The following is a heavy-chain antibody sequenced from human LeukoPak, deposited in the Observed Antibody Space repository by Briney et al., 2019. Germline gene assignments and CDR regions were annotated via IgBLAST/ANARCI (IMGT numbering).Heavy chain of an antibody. V-gene: IGHV3-64*02. CDR1: GFTFSRYT. CDR2: INSNGRST. CDR3: ARELDGSGSFDY. J-gene: IGHJ4*02. Sequence: GGSLRLSCAASGFTFSRYTMHWVRQAPGKRLEYFSAINSNGRSTYYADSAKGRFTLSRDNSRNTLYLQMGSLRIEDTAVYYCARELDGSGSFDYWGQGTLVTVSS. D-gene: IGHD3-10*01.